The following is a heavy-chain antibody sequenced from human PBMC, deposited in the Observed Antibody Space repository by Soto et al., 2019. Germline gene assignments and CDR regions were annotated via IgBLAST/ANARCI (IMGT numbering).Heavy chain of an antibody. D-gene: IGHD3-22*01. CDR3: AMPGLVVVITSDWYFDL. CDR1: GFTFSSYW. V-gene: IGHV3-7*01. Sequence: EVQLVESGGGLVQPGGSLRLSCAASGFTFSSYWMSWVRQAPGKELEWVANIKQDGSEKYYVDSVKGRFTISRDNAKNSLYLQMNSLRAEDTAVYYCAMPGLVVVITSDWYFDLWGRGTLVTVYS. J-gene: IGHJ2*01. CDR2: IKQDGSEK.